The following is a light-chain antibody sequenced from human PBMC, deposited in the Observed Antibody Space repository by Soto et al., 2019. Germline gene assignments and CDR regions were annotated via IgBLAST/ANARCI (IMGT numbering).Light chain of an antibody. CDR2: AAS. CDR1: QDINYY. CDR3: QQLDNSTRT. V-gene: IGKV1-9*01. Sequence: IQWTQSPSSLSASVGDRVTITCRASQDINYYLAWYQQKPGTAPKXMIYAASTLQSGVQSRFSGSGSGTDFTLTISSLQPEDFATYYCQQLDNSTRTFGPGTKVDIK. J-gene: IGKJ3*01.